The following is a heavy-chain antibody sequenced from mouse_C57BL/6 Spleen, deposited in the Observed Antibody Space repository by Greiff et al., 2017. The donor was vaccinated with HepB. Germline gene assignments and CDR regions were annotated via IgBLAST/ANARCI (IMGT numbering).Heavy chain of an antibody. D-gene: IGHD2-1*01. Sequence: EVKLMESGGGLVKPGGSLKLSCAASGFTFSDYGMHWVRQAPEKGLEWVAYISSGSSTIYYADTVKGRFTISRDNAKNTLFLQMTSLRSEDTAMYYCARRDGNYVYYYAMDYWGQGTSVTVSS. CDR2: ISSGSSTI. CDR1: GFTFSDYG. V-gene: IGHV5-17*01. CDR3: ARRDGNYVYYYAMDY. J-gene: IGHJ4*01.